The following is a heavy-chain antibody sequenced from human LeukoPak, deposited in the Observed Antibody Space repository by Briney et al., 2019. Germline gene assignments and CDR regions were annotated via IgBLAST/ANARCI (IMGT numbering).Heavy chain of an antibody. D-gene: IGHD3-22*01. J-gene: IGHJ4*02. CDR1: GYTFTSYD. V-gene: IGHV1-8*01. CDR2: MNPNSGNT. CDR3: ARGFAAYDTSDYAFSYY. Sequence: GASVRVSCKASGYTFTSYDINWVRQATGQGLEWMGWMNPNSGNTGYAQKFQGRVTMTRNTSIRTAYMELSSLRSEDTAVYYCARGFAAYDTSDYAFSYYWGQGTLVTVSS.